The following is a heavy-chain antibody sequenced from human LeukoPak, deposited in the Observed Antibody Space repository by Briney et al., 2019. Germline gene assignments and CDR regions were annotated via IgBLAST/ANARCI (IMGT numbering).Heavy chain of an antibody. CDR2: FDPEDGET. CDR1: GYTLTELS. V-gene: IGHV1-24*01. J-gene: IGHJ3*02. Sequence: ASVKVSCKVSGYTLTELSMHWVRQAPGKGLEWMGGFDPEDGETIYAQKFQGRVTMTEDTSTDTAYMELSSLRSGDTAVYYCATDRWANGAFDIWGQGTMVTVSS. D-gene: IGHD3-16*01. CDR3: ATDRWANGAFDI.